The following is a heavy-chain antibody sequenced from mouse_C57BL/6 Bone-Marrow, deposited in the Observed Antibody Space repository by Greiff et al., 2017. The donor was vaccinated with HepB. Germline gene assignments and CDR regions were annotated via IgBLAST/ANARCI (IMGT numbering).Heavy chain of an antibody. CDR2: ISYSGST. Sequence: EVHLVDSGPGLAKPSQTLSLTCSVTGYSITSDYWNWFRKFPGNKLQYMGYISYSGSTYYNPSLKSRISITRDTSKNQYYLQLNSVTTEDTATDYCARGGNYYGDYAMDYWGQGTSVTVSS. J-gene: IGHJ4*01. CDR3: ARGGNYYGDYAMDY. CDR1: GYSITSDY. D-gene: IGHD1-1*01. V-gene: IGHV3-8*01.